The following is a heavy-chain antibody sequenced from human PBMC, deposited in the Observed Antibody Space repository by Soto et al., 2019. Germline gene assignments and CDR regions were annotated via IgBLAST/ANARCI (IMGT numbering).Heavy chain of an antibody. J-gene: IGHJ4*02. V-gene: IGHV3-7*03. D-gene: IGHD6-13*01. CDR1: GFTFSIYW. CDR2: IKQDGSEK. Sequence: PEGCRRLSCAASGFTFSIYWMSWVRQAPGKGLEWVANIKQDGSEKYYVDSVKGRFTISRDNAKNSLYLQMNSLRAEDTAVYYCARDLGQQLQQPPGYWGQGTLVTVSS. CDR3: ARDLGQQLQQPPGY.